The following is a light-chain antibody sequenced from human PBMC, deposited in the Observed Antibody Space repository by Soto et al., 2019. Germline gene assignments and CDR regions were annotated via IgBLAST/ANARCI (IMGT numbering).Light chain of an antibody. CDR2: KAS. CDR1: QTISSW. J-gene: IGKJ1*01. V-gene: IGKV1-5*03. Sequence: DIQMTQSPSTLCGSVGDRVNITCRASQTISSWLAWYQQKPGKAPKLLIYKASTLKSGVPSRFSGSGSGTEFTLTISSLQPDDFATYYCQHYNSYSEAFGQGTKVDIK. CDR3: QHYNSYSEA.